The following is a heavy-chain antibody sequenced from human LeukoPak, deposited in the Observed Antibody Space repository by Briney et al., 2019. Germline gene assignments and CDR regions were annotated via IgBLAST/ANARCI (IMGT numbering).Heavy chain of an antibody. D-gene: IGHD3-9*01. V-gene: IGHV1-24*01. J-gene: IGHJ4*02. CDR2: FDPEDGET. CDR3: ATASPYDILTGYYRY. CDR1: GYTLTELS. Sequence: RASVKVSCKVSGYTLTELSMHWVRQAPGKGLEWMGGFDPEDGETIYAQKFQGRVTMTEDTSTDTAYMELSSLRSEDTAVHYCATASPYDILTGYYRYWGQGTLVTVSS.